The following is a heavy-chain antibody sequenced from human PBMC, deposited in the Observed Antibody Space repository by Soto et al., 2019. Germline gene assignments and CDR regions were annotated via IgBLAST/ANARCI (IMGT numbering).Heavy chain of an antibody. Sequence: GGSLRLSCTASGFTFGDYAMNWVRQAPGKGLEWVGRIKSKTDGGTTDYAAPVKGRFTISRDDSKNTLYLQMNSLKTEDTAVYYCTTDILRFLEWFSEWLGQPYYYGMDVWGQGTTVTVSS. V-gene: IGHV3-15*07. CDR1: GFTFGDYA. D-gene: IGHD3-3*01. J-gene: IGHJ6*02. CDR2: IKSKTDGGTT. CDR3: TTDILRFLEWFSEWLGQPYYYGMDV.